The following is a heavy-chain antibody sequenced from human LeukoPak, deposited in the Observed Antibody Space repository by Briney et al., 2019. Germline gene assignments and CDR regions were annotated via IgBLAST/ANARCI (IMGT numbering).Heavy chain of an antibody. Sequence: GGSLRLSCAASGFTFSSYAMHWVRQAPGKGLEWVSGISWNSGSIGYADSVKGRFTISRDNAKNSLYLQMNSLRAEDTALYYCAKATKDSSSWYELDYWGQGTLVTVSS. CDR1: GFTFSSYA. CDR3: AKATKDSSSWYELDY. D-gene: IGHD6-13*01. V-gene: IGHV3-9*01. J-gene: IGHJ4*02. CDR2: ISWNSGSI.